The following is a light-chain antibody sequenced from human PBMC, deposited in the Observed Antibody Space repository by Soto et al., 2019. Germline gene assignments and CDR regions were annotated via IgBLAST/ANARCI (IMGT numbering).Light chain of an antibody. CDR3: SSYAGSHGYEV. J-gene: IGLJ3*02. V-gene: IGLV2-11*01. CDR2: DVI. Sequence: QSVLTQPRSVSGSPGQSVTISCTGTSSDVGAYNFVSWYQQNPGKAPKLILYDVIKRPSGVPDRFSGAKSGNTASLTISGLQTDEEAAYHCSSYAGSHGYEVFGGGTKLTVL. CDR1: SSDVGAYNF.